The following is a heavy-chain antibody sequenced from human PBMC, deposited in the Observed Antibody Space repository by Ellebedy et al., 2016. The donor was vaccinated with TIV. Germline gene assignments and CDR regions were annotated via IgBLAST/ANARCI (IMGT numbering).Heavy chain of an antibody. V-gene: IGHV4-4*02. CDR2: IFHSGSP. Sequence: MPSETLSLTCAVSGGSVSSNHWWSWVRQPPGKGLEWIGEIFHSGSPNYNPSLKSRVTISVDKSKNQFSLKLTSVTAADTAVYYCGRYYDSSGGSFFDYWGQGTLVTVSS. CDR1: GGSVSSNHW. J-gene: IGHJ4*02. CDR3: GRYYDSSGGSFFDY. D-gene: IGHD3-22*01.